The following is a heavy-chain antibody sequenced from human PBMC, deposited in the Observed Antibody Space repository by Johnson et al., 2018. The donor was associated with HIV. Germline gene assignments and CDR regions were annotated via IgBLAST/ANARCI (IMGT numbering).Heavy chain of an antibody. CDR2: IKQDGSEK. V-gene: IGHV3-30*18. J-gene: IGHJ3*02. Sequence: QVQLVESGGGVVQPGRSLRLSCAASGFSFTKYAMHWVRQAPGKGLEWVANIKQDGSEKYYADSVKGRFTISRDNSKNTLYLQMNSLRAEDTAVYYCAKIIGYSSGLEIWGQGTMVTVSS. D-gene: IGHD6-19*01. CDR3: AKIIGYSSGLEI. CDR1: GFSFTKYA.